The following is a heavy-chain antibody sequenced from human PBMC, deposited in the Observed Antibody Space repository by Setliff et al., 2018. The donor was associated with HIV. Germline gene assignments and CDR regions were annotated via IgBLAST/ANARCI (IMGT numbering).Heavy chain of an antibody. CDR1: GYTFTAYW. Sequence: RGESLKISCKASGYTFTAYWIGWVRQMPGKGLEWMGSIYPADSDTRYSPSFQGQVTISDDKSINTAYLQWRSLKTSDNGLYYCARRRDGFIDYWGQGTLVTVSS. D-gene: IGHD6-25*01. V-gene: IGHV5-51*01. CDR3: ARRRDGFIDY. J-gene: IGHJ4*02. CDR2: IYPADSDT.